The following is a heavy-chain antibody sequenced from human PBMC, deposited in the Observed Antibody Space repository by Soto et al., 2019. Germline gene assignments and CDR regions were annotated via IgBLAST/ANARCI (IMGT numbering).Heavy chain of an antibody. CDR1: GASISGFY. V-gene: IGHV4-4*07. CDR2: IYATGTT. CDR3: VRDGTKTLRDWFDP. D-gene: IGHD1-1*01. J-gene: IGHJ5*02. Sequence: SETLSLTCTVSGASISGFYWSWIRKSAGKGLEWIGRIYATGTTDYNTSLKSLVMMSVDTSKKQFSLKLRSVTAADTAVYYCVRDGTKTLRDWFDPWGQG.